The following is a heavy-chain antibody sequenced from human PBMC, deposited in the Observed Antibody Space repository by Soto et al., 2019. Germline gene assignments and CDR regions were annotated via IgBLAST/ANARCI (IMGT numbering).Heavy chain of an antibody. CDR2: IYYSGST. Sequence: QVQLQESGPGLVKPSQTLSLTCTVSGGSISSGGYYWSWIRQHTGKGLEWIGYIYYSGSTYYNPSLKSRVTISVDTSKNQFSLKLSSVTAADTAVYYCARERRYYDSSGYYRTYYYGMDVWGQGTTVTVSS. J-gene: IGHJ6*02. CDR1: GGSISSGGYY. CDR3: ARERRYYDSSGYYRTYYYGMDV. D-gene: IGHD3-22*01. V-gene: IGHV4-31*03.